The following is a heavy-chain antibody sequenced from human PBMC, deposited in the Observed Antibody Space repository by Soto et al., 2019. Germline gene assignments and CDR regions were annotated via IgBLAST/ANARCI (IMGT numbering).Heavy chain of an antibody. Sequence: QVQLQESGPGLVTPSQTLSLTCTVSGGSISSGGYYWNWIRQHPGKGLEWIGYIYYSGSTYYNPSLKSRVTISVETSKIQFPLKLSSVTVAGTAVYYCARGGFYYHKPDDASEEYYCDYWGQGTLVTVSS. CDR3: ARGGFYYHKPDDASEEYYCDY. CDR2: IYYSGST. CDR1: GGSISSGGYY. V-gene: IGHV4-31*03. D-gene: IGHD3-10*01. J-gene: IGHJ4*02.